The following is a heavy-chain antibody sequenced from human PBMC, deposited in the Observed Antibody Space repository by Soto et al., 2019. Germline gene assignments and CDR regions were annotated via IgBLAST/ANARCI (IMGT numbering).Heavy chain of an antibody. CDR1: DGSISTSSYY. Sequence: SETLPLTCTVSDGSISTSSYYWGWIRQSPGKGLEWIGTIFYTGRTYYNPSLESRVTLSVDTSKNQFSLHLTSVTAADTAMYYCTRHHPHHYDSSGYFDYWGQGTLVTVSS. V-gene: IGHV4-39*01. CDR3: TRHHPHHYDSSGYFDY. CDR2: IFYTGRT. J-gene: IGHJ4*02. D-gene: IGHD3-22*01.